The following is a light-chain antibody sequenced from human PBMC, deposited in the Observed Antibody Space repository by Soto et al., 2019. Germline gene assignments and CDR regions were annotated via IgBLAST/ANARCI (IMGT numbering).Light chain of an antibody. CDR2: AAS. V-gene: IGKV1-6*01. J-gene: IGKJ1*01. Sequence: AIQLSQSPSSLYASVVDRVTITCRASQAIRPALGWYQQKTGKLPKILIYAASILQSGVPSRFSGSGSGTDCTLTISSLQPEDFATYSCQQSYSTTWTFGQGTKVDIK. CDR1: QAIRPA. CDR3: QQSYSTTWT.